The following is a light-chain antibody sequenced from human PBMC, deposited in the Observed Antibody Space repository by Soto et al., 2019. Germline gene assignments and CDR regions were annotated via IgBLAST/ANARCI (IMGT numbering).Light chain of an antibody. CDR1: QSVSSY. Sequence: EIVLTQSPATXSXXPXXXXXXXXRASQSVSSYLAWYQQKPGQAPRLLIYDASNRATGIPARFSGSGSGTDFTLTISSLEPEDFAVYYCQQRSNWPLTFGGGTKVDIK. J-gene: IGKJ4*01. CDR2: DAS. CDR3: QQRSNWPLT. V-gene: IGKV3-11*01.